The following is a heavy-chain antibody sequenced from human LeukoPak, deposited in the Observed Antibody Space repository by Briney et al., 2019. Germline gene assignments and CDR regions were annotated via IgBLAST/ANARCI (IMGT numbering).Heavy chain of an antibody. CDR1: GFTFSSYA. V-gene: IGHV3-21*01. CDR2: ISSSSTYI. D-gene: IGHD6-13*01. J-gene: IGHJ4*02. Sequence: GGSLRLSCAASGFTFSSYAMHWVRQAPGKGLEWVSSISSSSTYIYYADSVKGRFTVSRDNAKNSLYLQMNSLRAEDTAVYFCASQYTSSRIFDDWGQGTLVTVSS. CDR3: ASQYTSSRIFDD.